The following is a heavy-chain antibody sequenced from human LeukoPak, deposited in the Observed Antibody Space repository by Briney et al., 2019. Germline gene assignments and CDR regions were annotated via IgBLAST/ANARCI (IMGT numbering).Heavy chain of an antibody. CDR1: GYTFTSYG. CDR2: ISAYNGNT. J-gene: IGHJ6*02. CDR3: ARDFIGGIAVAGTSHYYYGMDV. V-gene: IGHV1-18*01. Sequence: ASVKVSCKASGYTFTSYGISWVRQAPGQGLEWMGWISAYNGNTNYAQKFQGRVTITADKSTSTAYMELSSLRSEDTAVYYCARDFIGGIAVAGTSHYYYGMDVWGQGTTVTVSS. D-gene: IGHD6-19*01.